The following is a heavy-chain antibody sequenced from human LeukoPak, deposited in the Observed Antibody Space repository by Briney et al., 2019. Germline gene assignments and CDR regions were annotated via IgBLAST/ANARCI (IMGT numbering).Heavy chain of an antibody. D-gene: IGHD1-26*01. CDR1: GFTFSSYE. V-gene: IGHV3-48*03. J-gene: IGHJ4*02. CDR2: ITSGGGSI. CDR3: ATVGRKTTPGY. Sequence: GRSLRLSCAASGFTFSSYEMNWVRQAPGKGLEWVSYITSGGGSIYYGDSVKGRFTISRDTAKNSLYLQMNSLRVEDTAVYYCATVGRKTTPGYWGQGTLVTVSS.